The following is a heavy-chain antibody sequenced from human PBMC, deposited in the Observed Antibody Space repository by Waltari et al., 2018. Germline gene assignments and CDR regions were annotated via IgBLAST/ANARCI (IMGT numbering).Heavy chain of an antibody. V-gene: IGHV4-38-2*01. Sequence: QVQLQESGPGLVKPSETLSLTCAVSGYSISSGYYWGWIRQPPGKGLEWIGSIYHSGSTYYNPSLKSRVTISVDTSKNQFSLKLSSVTAADTAVYYCARAPPKGDFDYWGQGTLVTVSS. CDR3: ARAPPKGDFDY. J-gene: IGHJ4*02. CDR1: GYSISSGYY. CDR2: IYHSGST.